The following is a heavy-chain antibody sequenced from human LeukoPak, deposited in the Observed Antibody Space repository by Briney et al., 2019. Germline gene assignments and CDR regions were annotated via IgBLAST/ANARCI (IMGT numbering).Heavy chain of an antibody. CDR3: ARGAGGAI. CDR1: GFTFSSYW. CDR2: TNSDGSST. V-gene: IGHV3-74*01. Sequence: GGSLRLSCAASGFTFSSYWMHWVRQALGKGLVWVSHTNSDGSSTTYADSVKGRFTISRDNAKNTLYLQMNSLRAEDTAVYYCARGAGGAIWGQGTLVTVSS. J-gene: IGHJ4*02. D-gene: IGHD2-21*01.